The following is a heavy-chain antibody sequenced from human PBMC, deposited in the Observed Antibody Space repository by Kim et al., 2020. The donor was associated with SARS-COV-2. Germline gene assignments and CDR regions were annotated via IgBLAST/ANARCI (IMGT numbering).Heavy chain of an antibody. J-gene: IGHJ4*02. D-gene: IGHD2-2*02. V-gene: IGHV4-4*07. Sequence: NPSFESRVTMSVDTSRNQFSLSLSSVTAADTAVYYCARNYCSTTSCYIFDYWGQGTQVSISS. CDR3: ARNYCSTTSCYIFDY.